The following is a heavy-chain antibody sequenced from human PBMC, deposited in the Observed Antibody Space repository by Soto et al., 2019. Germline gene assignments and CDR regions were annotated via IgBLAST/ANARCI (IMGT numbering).Heavy chain of an antibody. CDR2: IYYSGST. D-gene: IGHD6-13*01. J-gene: IGHJ5*02. V-gene: IGHV4-59*01. Sequence: SETLSLTCTVSGGSISSYYWSWIRQPPGKGLEWIGYIYYSGSTNYNPSLKSRVTISVDTSKNQFSLKLSSVTAADTAVYYCAREVAAAANWFDPWGQGTRVTVSS. CDR1: GGSISSYY. CDR3: AREVAAAANWFDP.